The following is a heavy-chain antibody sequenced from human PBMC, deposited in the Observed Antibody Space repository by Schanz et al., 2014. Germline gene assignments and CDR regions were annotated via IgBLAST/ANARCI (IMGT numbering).Heavy chain of an antibody. CDR2: ISGSGGST. Sequence: EVQLLESGGGLVQPGGSLRLSCAASGFTFTTHSMTWVRQAPGKGLEWVSGISGSGGSTYYADSVKGRFTISRDNSKTTLSLQMNSLRPEDAAVYFCAYGLYYYSTGGGFDYWGQGTLVTVSS. J-gene: IGHJ4*02. V-gene: IGHV3-23*01. CDR3: AYGLYYYSTGGGFDY. D-gene: IGHD3-10*01. CDR1: GFTFTTHS.